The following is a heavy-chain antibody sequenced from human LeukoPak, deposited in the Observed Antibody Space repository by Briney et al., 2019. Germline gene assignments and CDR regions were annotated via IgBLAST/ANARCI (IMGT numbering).Heavy chain of an antibody. V-gene: IGHV4-59*01. J-gene: IGHJ6*02. CDR3: ARVGYCSGGSCYGGYYYYGMDV. CDR2: IYYSGST. D-gene: IGHD2-15*01. CDR1: GGSISSYY. Sequence: PSETLSLTCTVSGGSISSYYWSWIRQPPGKGLEWIGYIYYSGSTNYNPSLKSRVTISVDTSKNQFSLKLSSVTAADTAVYYCARVGYCSGGSCYGGYYYYGMDVWGQGTTVTVSS.